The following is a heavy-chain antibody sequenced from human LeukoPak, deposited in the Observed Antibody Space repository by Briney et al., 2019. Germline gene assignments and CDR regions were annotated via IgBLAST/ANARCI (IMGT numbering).Heavy chain of an antibody. D-gene: IGHD6-6*01. Sequence: SSETLSLTCTVSGGSFSSGSYYWSWGRQPAGKRLEWIGRIYTSGSTNYNPSLKSRVTISVDTSKNQFSLKLSAVTAADTAVYYCARGRIAARPGWFDPWGQGTLVAVSS. V-gene: IGHV4-61*02. CDR2: IYTSGST. CDR3: ARGRIAARPGWFDP. CDR1: GGSFSSGSYY. J-gene: IGHJ5*02.